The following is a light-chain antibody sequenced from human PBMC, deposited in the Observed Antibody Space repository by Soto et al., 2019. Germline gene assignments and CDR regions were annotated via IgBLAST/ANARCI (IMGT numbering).Light chain of an antibody. Sequence: EIVMTQSPATLSVSPGERATLSCRASQSVGSDLVWYQQKPGQAPRLLIYGALTRATGIPDRFIGSGSGTDFTLTISSLQSEDIGTYFCQQYDNLLGGTFGGGTKVEIE. CDR2: GAL. J-gene: IGKJ4*01. CDR3: QQYDNLLGGT. V-gene: IGKV3-15*01. CDR1: QSVGSD.